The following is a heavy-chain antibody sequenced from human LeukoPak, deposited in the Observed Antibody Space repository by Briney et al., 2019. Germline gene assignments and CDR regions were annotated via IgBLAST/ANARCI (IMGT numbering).Heavy chain of an antibody. D-gene: IGHD1-26*01. CDR2: IYYSGST. Sequence: SETLSLTCTVSGGSISSSSYYWGWIRQPPGKGLEWIGSIYYSGSTYYSPSLKSRVTISVDTSKNQFSLKLSSVTAADTAVYYCARVRGSSGSYEYYHYMDVWGKGTTVTISS. CDR3: ARVRGSSGSYEYYHYMDV. J-gene: IGHJ6*03. CDR1: GGSISSSSYY. V-gene: IGHV4-39*07.